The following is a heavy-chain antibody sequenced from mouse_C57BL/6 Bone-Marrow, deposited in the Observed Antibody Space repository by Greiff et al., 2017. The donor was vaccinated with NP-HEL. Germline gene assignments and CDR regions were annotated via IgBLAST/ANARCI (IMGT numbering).Heavy chain of an antibody. CDR2: IYPGSGNT. D-gene: IGHD2-3*01. Sequence: QVQLQQSGAELVRPGASVKLSCKASGYTFTDYYINWVKQRPGQGLEWIARIYPGSGNTYYNEKFKGKATLTAEKSSSTAYMQLSSLTSEDSAVYFCASSPRDGYYVWGQGTLVTVSA. V-gene: IGHV1-76*01. J-gene: IGHJ3*01. CDR3: ASSPRDGYYV. CDR1: GYTFTDYY.